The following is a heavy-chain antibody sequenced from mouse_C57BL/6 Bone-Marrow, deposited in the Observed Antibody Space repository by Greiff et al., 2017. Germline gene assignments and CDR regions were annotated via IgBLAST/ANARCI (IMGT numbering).Heavy chain of an antibody. Sequence: EVMLVESGGGLVKPGGSLKLSCAASGFTFSSYTMSWVRQTPEKRLQWVAAISGGGGNTYYPDSVQGRFTISRGKDKNHLYLQMSSLRSEDTALYYCSRQVTTVLATKYFDVWGTGTTVTVAS. D-gene: IGHD1-1*01. CDR2: ISGGGGNT. CDR3: SRQVTTVLATKYFDV. V-gene: IGHV5-9*01. CDR1: GFTFSSYT. J-gene: IGHJ1*03.